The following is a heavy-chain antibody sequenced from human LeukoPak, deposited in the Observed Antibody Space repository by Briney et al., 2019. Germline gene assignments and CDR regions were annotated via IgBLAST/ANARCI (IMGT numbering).Heavy chain of an antibody. J-gene: IGHJ4*02. CDR1: GGSISSSSYY. V-gene: IGHV4-39*01. CDR2: ICYSGST. Sequence: SETLSLTCTVSGGSISSSSYYWGWIRQPPGKGLEWIGSICYSGSTYYNPSLKSRVTLSIDTSKSQFSLRLSSVTAADTAVHYCARQDFGSGILPGYWGQGTLVTVSS. CDR3: ARQDFGSGILPGY. D-gene: IGHD3-10*01.